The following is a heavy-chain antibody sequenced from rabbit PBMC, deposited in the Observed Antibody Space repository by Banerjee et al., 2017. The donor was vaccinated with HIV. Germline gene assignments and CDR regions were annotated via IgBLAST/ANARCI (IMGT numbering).Heavy chain of an antibody. J-gene: IGHJ4*01. D-gene: IGHD1-1*01. CDR1: GFSFSSGYD. CDR2: IYTGDGNT. CDR3: ARSPSSGYYGEYYFNL. V-gene: IGHV1S45*01. Sequence: QQQLEESGGGLVKPEGSLTLSCTASGFSFSSGYDMCWVRQAPGKGLEWIACIYTGDGNTYYASWAKGRFTISKTSSTTVTLQMTSLTAADTATYFCARSPSSGYYGEYYFNLWGQGTLVTVS.